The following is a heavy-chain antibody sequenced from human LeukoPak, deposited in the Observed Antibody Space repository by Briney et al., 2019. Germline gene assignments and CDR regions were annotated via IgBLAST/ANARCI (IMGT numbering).Heavy chain of an antibody. J-gene: IGHJ4*02. V-gene: IGHV1-2*02. CDR1: GYTFTGYY. Sequence: ASVKVSCKASGYTFTGYYMHWVRQAPGQGLEWMGWINPNSGGTNYAQKFQGRVTMTRDTSISTAYMELSRLRSDDTAVYCCATEGRYGSGTYYMSYWGQGTLLTVSS. CDR2: INPNSGGT. CDR3: ATEGRYGSGTYYMSY. D-gene: IGHD3-10*01.